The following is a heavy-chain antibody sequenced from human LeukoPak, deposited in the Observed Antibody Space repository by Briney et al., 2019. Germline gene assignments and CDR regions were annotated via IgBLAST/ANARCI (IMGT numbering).Heavy chain of an antibody. D-gene: IGHD2-2*01. CDR2: IYTSGST. CDR1: GGSISSYY. Sequence: SETLSLTCTVSGGSISSYYWSWIRQPPGKGLEWIGYIYTSGSTNYNPSLKSRVTISVDTSKNQFSLKLSSVTAADTAVYYCARLTTDVVVPAARAYYYYYMDVWGKGTTVTLSS. J-gene: IGHJ6*03. CDR3: ARLTTDVVVPAARAYYYYYMDV. V-gene: IGHV4-4*09.